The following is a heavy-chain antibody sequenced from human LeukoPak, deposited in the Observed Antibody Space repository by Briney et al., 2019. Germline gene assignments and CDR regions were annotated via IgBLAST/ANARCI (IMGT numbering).Heavy chain of an antibody. D-gene: IGHD2-2*02. CDR3: AKGIVPAAIFPYYYGMDV. J-gene: IGHJ6*02. V-gene: IGHV3-30*18. CDR1: RFTFRSYG. Sequence: GGSLRLSCAASRFTFRSYGMHWVRQAPGKGLDWVAVISYDGSNKYYADSVKGRFTISRDNSKNTLYLQMNSLRAEDTAVYYCAKGIVPAAIFPYYYGMDVWGQGTTVTVSS. CDR2: ISYDGSNK.